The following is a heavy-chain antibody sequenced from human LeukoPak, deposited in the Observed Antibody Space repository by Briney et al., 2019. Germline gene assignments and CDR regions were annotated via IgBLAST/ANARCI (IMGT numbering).Heavy chain of an antibody. D-gene: IGHD3-22*01. CDR2: ISHSGRTI. Sequence: PGGSLRLSCAASGFTFSNYELNWVRQAPGKGLEWVSYISHSGRTIYYADSVKGRFTTSRDNSKNTLYLQMNSLRAEDTAVYYCARAPDGYEAFDIWGQGTMVTVSS. V-gene: IGHV3-48*03. CDR3: ARAPDGYEAFDI. CDR1: GFTFSNYE. J-gene: IGHJ3*02.